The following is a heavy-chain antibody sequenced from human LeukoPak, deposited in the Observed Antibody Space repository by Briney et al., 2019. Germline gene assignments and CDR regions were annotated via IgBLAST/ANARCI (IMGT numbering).Heavy chain of an antibody. Sequence: ASVKVSCKASGYTLTSYDINWVRQATGQGLEWMGWMNPNSGNTGYAQKFQGRVTMTRNTSISTAYMELSSLRSEDTAVYYCARAQISRQWLFYWGQGTLVTVSS. J-gene: IGHJ4*02. V-gene: IGHV1-8*01. CDR2: MNPNSGNT. D-gene: IGHD6-19*01. CDR3: ARAQISRQWLFY. CDR1: GYTLTSYD.